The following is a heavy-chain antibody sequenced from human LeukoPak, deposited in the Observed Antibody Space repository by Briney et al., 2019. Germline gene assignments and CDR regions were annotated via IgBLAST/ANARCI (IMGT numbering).Heavy chain of an antibody. V-gene: IGHV3-30*02. CDR1: GFTFSSYG. CDR3: AKVGGWPTQRRDYYMDV. J-gene: IGHJ6*03. D-gene: IGHD2-15*01. Sequence: GGSLRLSCAASGFTFSSYGMHWVRQAPGKGLEWVAFIRYDGSNKYYADSVKGRFTISRDNSKNTLYLQMNSLRAEDTAVYYCAKVGGWPTQRRDYYMDVWGKGTTVTVSS. CDR2: IRYDGSNK.